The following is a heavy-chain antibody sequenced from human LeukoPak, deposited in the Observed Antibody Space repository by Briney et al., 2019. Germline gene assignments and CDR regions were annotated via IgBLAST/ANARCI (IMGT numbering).Heavy chain of an antibody. CDR1: GGSFSGYY. D-gene: IGHD5-12*01. CDR2: INHSGST. Sequence: SETLSLTCAVYGGSFSGYYWSWIRQPPGKGLEWIGEINHSGSTNYNPSLKSRVTISVDTSKNQFSLKLSSVTAADTAVYYCASPAGYSGYRKPFDYWGQETLVTVSS. V-gene: IGHV4-34*01. J-gene: IGHJ4*02. CDR3: ASPAGYSGYRKPFDY.